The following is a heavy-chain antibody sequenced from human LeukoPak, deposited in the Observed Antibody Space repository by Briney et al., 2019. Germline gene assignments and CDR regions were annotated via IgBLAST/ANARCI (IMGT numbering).Heavy chain of an antibody. CDR2: INRSGSI. CDR1: GESFNTYY. D-gene: IGHD5-24*01. J-gene: IGHJ4*02. CDR3: TATPYRDGPLNY. Sequence: KPSETLSLTCGVYGESFNTYYWTWIRQPPGKGLEWIGEINRSGSINYNPSLKSRVTMSVGTSKNQLSLTLTSVTAADTAVYYCTATPYRDGPLNYWGQGTLVTVSS. V-gene: IGHV4-34*01.